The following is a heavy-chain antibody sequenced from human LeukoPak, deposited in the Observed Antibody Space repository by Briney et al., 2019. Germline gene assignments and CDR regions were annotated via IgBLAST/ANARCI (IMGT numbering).Heavy chain of an antibody. V-gene: IGHV3-23*01. CDR2: ISASGGST. CDR3: ATPQGDF. J-gene: IGHJ4*02. CDR1: GFTFSDYA. Sequence: GGSLRLSCAASGFTFSDYAMSWVRQASGKELEWVSAISASGGSTYYADSVRGRFTVSRDNSKNTLDLQMNNLRAEDTALYYCATPQGDFWGQGTLVTVSS.